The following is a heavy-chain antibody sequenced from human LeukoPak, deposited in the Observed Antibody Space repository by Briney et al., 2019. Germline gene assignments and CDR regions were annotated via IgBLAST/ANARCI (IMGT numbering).Heavy chain of an antibody. CDR3: ARSRYYGSGSPLGDY. V-gene: IGHV3-53*04. CDR1: GFTFSSYS. D-gene: IGHD3-10*01. Sequence: GGSLRLSCAASGFTFSSYSMNWVRQAPGKGLEWVSVIYSGGSTYYADSVKGRFTISRHNSKNTLYLQMNSLRAEDTAVYYCARSRYYGSGSPLGDYWGQGTLVTVSS. J-gene: IGHJ4*02. CDR2: IYSGGST.